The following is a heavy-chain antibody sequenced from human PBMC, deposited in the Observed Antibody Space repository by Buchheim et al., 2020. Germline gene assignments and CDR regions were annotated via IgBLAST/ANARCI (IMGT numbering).Heavy chain of an antibody. CDR2: ISSSGSTI. CDR3: ARDALVVVAATFLADKEYSYYGMDV. V-gene: IGHV3-48*03. CDR1: GFTFSSYG. Sequence: EVQLVESGGGLVQPGGSLRLSCAASGFTFSSYGMNWVRQVPGKGLEWISYISSSGSTIYYADSVKGRFTISRDNADNSLYLQMNSLGADDTAVYYCARDALVVVAATFLADKEYSYYGMDVWGQGTT. J-gene: IGHJ6*02. D-gene: IGHD2-15*01.